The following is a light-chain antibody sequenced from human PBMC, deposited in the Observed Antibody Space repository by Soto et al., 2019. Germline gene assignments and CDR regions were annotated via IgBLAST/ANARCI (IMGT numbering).Light chain of an antibody. CDR2: DAS. J-gene: IGKJ2*01. V-gene: IGKV1-39*01. CDR1: QSISTS. CDR3: LQTYTVPRT. Sequence: DIQMTQSPSSLSASVGDRVTITCRASQSISTSLCWFQQKPGRAPKILISDASTLQSGVPSRFSGSGFGTDFTLTISSLQPEDFAAYYCLQTYTVPRTFGQGTNLDIK.